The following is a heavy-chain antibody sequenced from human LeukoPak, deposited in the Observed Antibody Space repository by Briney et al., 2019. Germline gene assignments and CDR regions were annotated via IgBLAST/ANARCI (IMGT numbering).Heavy chain of an antibody. V-gene: IGHV3-30*18. Sequence: GGSLRLSCAASGFTFSSYGMHWVRQAPGKGLEWVAVISDDGSNKYYADSVKGRFTISRDNSKNTLYLQMNSLRAEDTAVYYCAKGSRTVLLWFGESHGFDPWGQGTLVTVSS. CDR2: ISDDGSNK. J-gene: IGHJ5*02. CDR1: GFTFSSYG. D-gene: IGHD3-10*01. CDR3: AKGSRTVLLWFGESHGFDP.